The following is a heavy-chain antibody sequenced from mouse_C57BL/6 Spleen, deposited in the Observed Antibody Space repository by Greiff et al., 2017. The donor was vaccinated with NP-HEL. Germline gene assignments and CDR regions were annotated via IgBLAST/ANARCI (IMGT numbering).Heavy chain of an antibody. V-gene: IGHV1-22*01. CDR1: GYPFPTST. CDR3: ARWLRLDYAMDY. Sequence: EVHLQQSGPELVRPGPSVKMSCKASGYPFPTSTLPWVKQSPGKGLEWIGYINPNIGGPTYNKKFKGKATMTVNKDSSTAYMELRSLTSEDSAVYYCARWLRLDYAMDYWGQGTSVTVSS. J-gene: IGHJ4*01. D-gene: IGHD2-2*01. CDR2: INPNIGGP.